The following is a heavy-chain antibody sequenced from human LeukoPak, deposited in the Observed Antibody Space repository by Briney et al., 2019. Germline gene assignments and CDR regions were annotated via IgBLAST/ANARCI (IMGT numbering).Heavy chain of an antibody. V-gene: IGHV3-11*01. CDR2: ISSSGSLS. D-gene: IGHD1-26*01. CDR1: GFTFTDYY. CDR3: ARGSGSSQNYYKYSYMDV. Sequence: GGSLRLSCAVSGFTFTDYYMTWIRQAPGKGLEWVSYISSSGSLSFYADSVKGRFTISRDDANKSLYLQMNSLRPEDTAVYYCARGSGSSQNYYKYSYMDVWGRGTTVTVSS. J-gene: IGHJ6*03.